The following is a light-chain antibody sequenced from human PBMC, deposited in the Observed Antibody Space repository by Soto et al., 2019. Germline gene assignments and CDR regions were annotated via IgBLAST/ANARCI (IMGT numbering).Light chain of an antibody. J-gene: IGLJ1*01. CDR3: CSYRSSSTLV. Sequence: QSALTQPASVSGSPGQSITISCTGTSSDVGGYNFVSWYQQYPGKAPKLMIYDVSNRPSGVSNRFSGSKSGNTASLTVSGLQAEDEAEYYCCSYRSSSTLVFGTGTKVTVL. CDR2: DVS. CDR1: SSDVGGYNF. V-gene: IGLV2-14*01.